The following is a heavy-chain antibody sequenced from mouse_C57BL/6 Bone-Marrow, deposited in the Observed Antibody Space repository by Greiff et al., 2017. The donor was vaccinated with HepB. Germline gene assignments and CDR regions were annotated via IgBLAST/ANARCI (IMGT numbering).Heavy chain of an antibody. CDR3: AGGSLYYNYGCAY. J-gene: IGHJ3*01. CDR2: INPGSGGT. CDR1: GYAFTNYL. D-gene: IGHD2-4*01. V-gene: IGHV1-54*01. Sequence: VQLQQSGAELVRPGTSVKVSCKASGYAFTNYLIEWVKQRPGKGLEWIGVINPGSGGTNYNEKFKGKATLTADKSSSTTYMQLSSLTSEDSAFYFDAGGSLYYNYGCAYWGQGTLVTVSA.